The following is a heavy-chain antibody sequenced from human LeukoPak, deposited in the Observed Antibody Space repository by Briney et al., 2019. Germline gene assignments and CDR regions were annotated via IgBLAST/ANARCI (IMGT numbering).Heavy chain of an antibody. V-gene: IGHV4-39*01. Sequence: SETLSLTCTVSGGSISSSSYYWGWIRQPPGKGLEWIGSIYYSGSTYYNPSLKSRVTTSVDTSKNQFSLKLSSATAADTAVYYCASFTMVRGVKFWGQGTLVTVSS. D-gene: IGHD3-10*01. CDR3: ASFTMVRGVKF. J-gene: IGHJ4*02. CDR1: GGSISSSSYY. CDR2: IYYSGST.